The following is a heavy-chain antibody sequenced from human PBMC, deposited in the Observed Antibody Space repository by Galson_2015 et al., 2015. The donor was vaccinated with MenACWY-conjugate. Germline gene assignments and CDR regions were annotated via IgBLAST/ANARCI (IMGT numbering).Heavy chain of an antibody. D-gene: IGHD1-1*01. J-gene: IGHJ4*02. Sequence: SLRLSCAASGFTFNNYWMHWVRQPPGKGLEWISYIKADGSFSNYADSVKGRFTISTDNAKNMVYLQMDGLGDEDTAVSFCARDNNWYFDSWGQGTLVAVSS. CDR2: IKADGSFS. CDR3: ARDNNWYFDS. V-gene: IGHV3-74*01. CDR1: GFTFNNYW.